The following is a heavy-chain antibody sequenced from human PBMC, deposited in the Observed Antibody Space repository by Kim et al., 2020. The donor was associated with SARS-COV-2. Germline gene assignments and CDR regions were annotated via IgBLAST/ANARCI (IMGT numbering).Heavy chain of an antibody. V-gene: IGHV3-21*01. J-gene: IGHJ4*02. CDR3: AMLYSSSSYYFDY. CDR2: ISSRSSYI. Sequence: GGSLRLSCAASGFTFSSYSMKWVRQAPGKGLEWVSSISSRSSYIYYADSVKGRFTISRDNAKNSLYLQMNSLRAEDTAVYYCAMLYSSSSYYFDYWGQGTRVTVSS. CDR1: GFTFSSYS. D-gene: IGHD6-13*01.